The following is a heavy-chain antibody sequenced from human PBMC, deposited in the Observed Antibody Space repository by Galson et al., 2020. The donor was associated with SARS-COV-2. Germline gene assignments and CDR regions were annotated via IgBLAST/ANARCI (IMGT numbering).Heavy chain of an antibody. CDR1: GGSISSSNHY. D-gene: IGHD6-6*01. J-gene: IGHJ4*02. CDR3: ARLHPSTWLVSFLSHDY. V-gene: IGHV4-39*01. CDR2: ISYREST. Sequence: PSETLSLTCSVSGGSISSSNHYWGWIRQPPGKGLEWIGSISYRESTYYSPSLKSRVTMSIDTSKNQFSLRLTSVTAADAAVYYCARLHPSTWLVSFLSHDYWGQGTLVTVSS.